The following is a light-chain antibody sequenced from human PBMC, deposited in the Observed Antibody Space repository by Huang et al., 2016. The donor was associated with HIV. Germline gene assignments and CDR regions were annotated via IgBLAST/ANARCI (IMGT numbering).Light chain of an antibody. J-gene: IGKJ1*01. V-gene: IGKV3-15*01. CDR3: QQYNNWAT. CDR2: GAS. CDR1: QSVSSD. Sequence: EVVLTQSPGTLSLSPGERATLSCRASQSVSSDLAWYQQKPGQAPRLLIYGASTRVTGIPARFSGSGSGTEVTLIISSLQSEDFVLYFCQQYNNWATFGQGTKVEI.